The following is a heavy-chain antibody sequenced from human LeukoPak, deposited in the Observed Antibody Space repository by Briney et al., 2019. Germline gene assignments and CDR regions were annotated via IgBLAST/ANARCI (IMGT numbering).Heavy chain of an antibody. Sequence: GGSLRLSCAASGFTFSSYAMSWVRQAPGKGLEWVSAISGGGDSTYYADSVQGRFTIPRDNSKNTLYLQMNSLRAEDTAVYYCAKHEGYSYGLEYFDYWGQGTLVNVSS. CDR2: ISGGGDST. CDR3: AKHEGYSYGLEYFDY. CDR1: GFTFSSYA. J-gene: IGHJ4*02. D-gene: IGHD5-18*01. V-gene: IGHV3-23*01.